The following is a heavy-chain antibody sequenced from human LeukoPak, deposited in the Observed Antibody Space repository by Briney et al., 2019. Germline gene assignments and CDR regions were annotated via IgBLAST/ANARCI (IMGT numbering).Heavy chain of an antibody. V-gene: IGHV1-18*01. CDR3: ARVKAQGERVGEFLLFDY. Sequence: ASVKVSCQASVYTFTRYGFSWLRQAPAQGLEGMGWISAYQGNTKYAKNREGRVDMTTDTTTSTVYMELWSLKSDETAVYYCARVKAQGERVGEFLLFDYWGQGTLVTVSS. CDR1: VYTFTRYG. CDR2: ISAYQGNT. J-gene: IGHJ4*02. D-gene: IGHD3-16*01.